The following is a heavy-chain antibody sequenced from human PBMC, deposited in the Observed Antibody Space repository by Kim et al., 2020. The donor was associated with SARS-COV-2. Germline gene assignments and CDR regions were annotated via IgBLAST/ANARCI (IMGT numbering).Heavy chain of an antibody. J-gene: IGHJ6*02. D-gene: IGHD3-22*01. V-gene: IGHV3-11*03. CDR3: ARSKTQDYYDTSGSDYTMDV. Sequence: GRFTISRDTAKNSLYLQMNSLRAGDTAVYYCARSKTQDYYDTSGSDYTMDVWGQGTTVTVSS.